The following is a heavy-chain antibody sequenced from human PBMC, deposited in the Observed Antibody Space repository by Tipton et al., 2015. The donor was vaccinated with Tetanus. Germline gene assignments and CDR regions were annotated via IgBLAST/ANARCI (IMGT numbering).Heavy chain of an antibody. CDR2: IYYSGSS. CDR1: GGSISSYY. V-gene: IGHV4-59*13. D-gene: IGHD3-10*01. CDR3: ATDRRGPGEVRGLDN. Sequence: TLSLTCTVSGGSISSYYWDWIRQPPGKGLEWIGSIYYSGSSYYSPSLRNRLTISIDTSKTHFSLRLDSVTAADTAVYYCATDRRGPGEVRGLDNWGQGTLVTVSS. J-gene: IGHJ4*02.